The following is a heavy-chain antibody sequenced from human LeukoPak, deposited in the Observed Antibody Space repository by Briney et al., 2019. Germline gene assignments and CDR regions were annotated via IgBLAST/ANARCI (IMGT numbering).Heavy chain of an antibody. Sequence: SETLSLTCTVSGGSISSGSYYWSWIRQPAGKGLEWIGRIYTSGSTNYNPSLKSRVTISVDTSKNQFSLKLSSVTAADPAVYYCARGSPLKYCSGGSCLLYWGQGTLVTVSS. V-gene: IGHV4-61*02. CDR1: GGSISSGSYY. J-gene: IGHJ4*02. CDR2: IYTSGST. CDR3: ARGSPLKYCSGGSCLLY. D-gene: IGHD2-15*01.